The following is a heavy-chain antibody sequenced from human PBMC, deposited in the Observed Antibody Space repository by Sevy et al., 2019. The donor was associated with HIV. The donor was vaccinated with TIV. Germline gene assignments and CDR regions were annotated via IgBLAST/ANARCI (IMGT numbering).Heavy chain of an antibody. J-gene: IGHJ4*02. D-gene: IGHD3-3*01. CDR3: ARDSDFWSGSSTFTY. Sequence: ASVKVSCKASGYTFTVYYFNWVRQAPGQGLEWMGWMNPNSGGTKYAQKFEGRVTMTTDTSISTAYMELSSLGSDDTAVYYCARDSDFWSGSSTFTYWGQGTLVTVSS. CDR1: GYTFTVYY. CDR2: MNPNSGGT. V-gene: IGHV1-2*02.